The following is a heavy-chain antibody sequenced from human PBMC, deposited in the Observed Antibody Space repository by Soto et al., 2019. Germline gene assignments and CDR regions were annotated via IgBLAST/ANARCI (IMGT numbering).Heavy chain of an antibody. D-gene: IGHD6-13*01. V-gene: IGHV3-23*01. CDR3: SKLSWQQLVPGDY. CDR1: GYTFSSYA. CDR2: ISGSGGST. J-gene: IGHJ4*02. Sequence: HPGGSLRLSCAASGYTFSSYAMSWVRQAPGKGLEWVSAISGSGGSTYYADSVKGRFTISRDNSKNTLYLQMNSLRAEDTAVYYCSKLSWQQLVPGDYWGQGTLVTVSS.